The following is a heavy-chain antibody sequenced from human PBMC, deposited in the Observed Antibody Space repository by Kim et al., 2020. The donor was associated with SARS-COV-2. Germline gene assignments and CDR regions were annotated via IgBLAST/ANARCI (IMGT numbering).Heavy chain of an antibody. CDR2: ST. J-gene: IGHJ4*02. Sequence: STNYADSVKGRFTISRDNSKNTLYLQMNSLRAEDTAVYYCAGPQYYFDYWGQGTLVTVSS. V-gene: IGHV3-23*01. CDR3: AGPQYYFDY.